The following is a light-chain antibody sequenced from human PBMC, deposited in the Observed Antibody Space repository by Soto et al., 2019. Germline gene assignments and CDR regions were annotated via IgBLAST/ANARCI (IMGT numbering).Light chain of an antibody. Sequence: EIVLTQSPGTLSLSPGERATLSCRASQSINTIYVAWYQQKPGQAPKLLIHGASNRATVIPDRFSGSGSGTDFTLTSRRLEPEAVAVYYCQQYGSSRWTFGQGTNVEIQ. CDR2: GAS. CDR1: QSINTIY. CDR3: QQYGSSRWT. J-gene: IGKJ1*01. V-gene: IGKV3-20*01.